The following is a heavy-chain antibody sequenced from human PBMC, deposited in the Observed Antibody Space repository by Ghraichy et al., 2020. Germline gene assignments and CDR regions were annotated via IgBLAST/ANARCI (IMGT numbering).Heavy chain of an antibody. J-gene: IGHJ4*02. CDR3: ARDWALVPVTTALDH. D-gene: IGHD4-17*01. CDR1: GFTFENYA. Sequence: GGSLRLSCAASGFTFENYAMSWVRQAPGKGLEWVGAISGYADLTYHTDSVKGRFTISRDNSKNTVYLQMNSLRVDDSAVYYCARDWALVPVTTALDHWGQGALVTVSS. CDR2: ISGYADLT. V-gene: IGHV3-23*01.